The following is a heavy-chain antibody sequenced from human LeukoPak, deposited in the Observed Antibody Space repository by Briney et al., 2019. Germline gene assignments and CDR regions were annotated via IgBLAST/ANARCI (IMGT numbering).Heavy chain of an antibody. CDR1: GGSFSGYY. D-gene: IGHD2-8*01. J-gene: IGHJ5*02. CDR3: ARGRLIVLMVYAIGGFDP. V-gene: IGHV4-34*01. Sequence: SETLSLTCAAYGGSFSGYYWSWIRQPPGKGLEWIGEINHSGSTNYNPSLKSRVTISVDTSKNQFSLKLSSVTAADTAVYYCARGRLIVLMVYAIGGFDPWGQGTLVTVSS. CDR2: INHSGST.